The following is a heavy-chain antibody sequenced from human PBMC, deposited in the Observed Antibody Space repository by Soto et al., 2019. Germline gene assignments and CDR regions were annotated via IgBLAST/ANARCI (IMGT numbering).Heavy chain of an antibody. CDR2: VYYTGTT. V-gene: IGHV4-59*08. CDR3: ARCRGYSYGRANWFDP. Sequence: SETLSLTCTVSGGSIDSYYWTWIRQPPGKGLEWIGYVYYTGTTTYSPSLKSRVTISVDTSKNQFSLKLSSVTAADTAVYYCARCRGYSYGRANWFDPWGQGTLVTVSS. D-gene: IGHD5-18*01. J-gene: IGHJ5*02. CDR1: GGSIDSYY.